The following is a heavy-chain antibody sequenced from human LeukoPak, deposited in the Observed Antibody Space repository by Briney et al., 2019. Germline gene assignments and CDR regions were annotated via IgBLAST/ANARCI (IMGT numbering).Heavy chain of an antibody. D-gene: IGHD6-13*01. CDR3: ARGTSSSWYRWFVY. V-gene: IGHV4-39*01. Sequence: SSETLSLTCTVSGGSISSSSYYWGWIRQPPGKGLEWIGSIYYSGSTYYNPSLKSRVTISVDTSKNQFSLKLSSVTAADTAVYYCARGTSSSWYRWFVYWGQGTLVTVSS. J-gene: IGHJ4*02. CDR2: IYYSGST. CDR1: GGSISSSSYY.